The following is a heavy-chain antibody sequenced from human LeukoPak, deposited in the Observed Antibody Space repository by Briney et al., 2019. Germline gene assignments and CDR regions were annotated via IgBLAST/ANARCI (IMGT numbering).Heavy chain of an antibody. CDR2: ISSSSSYI. D-gene: IGHD1-1*01. CDR3: ARDSRTSNWIYSWFDP. J-gene: IGHJ5*02. V-gene: IGHV3-21*01. CDR1: GFTFSSYS. Sequence: GGSLRLSCAASGFTFSSYSMNWVRQAPGKGLEWVSSISSSSSYIYYEDSAKGRCTISRDNAKNSLYLQMNSLRAEDTGVYYCARDSRTSNWIYSWFDPWGQGALVTVSS.